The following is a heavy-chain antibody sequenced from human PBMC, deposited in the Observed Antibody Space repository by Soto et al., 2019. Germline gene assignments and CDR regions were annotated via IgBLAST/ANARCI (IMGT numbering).Heavy chain of an antibody. D-gene: IGHD2-21*02. CDR3: ARSIVVVTALDY. J-gene: IGHJ4*02. CDR2: INAGNGNT. CDR1: GYTFTSYA. V-gene: IGHV1-3*05. Sequence: QVQLVQSGAEEKKPGASVKVSCKASGYTFTSYAMHWVRQAPGQRLEWMGWINAGNGNTKYSQKFQGRVTITRDTAASTAYMELSSLRSEDTGVYSGARSIVVVTALDYWGQGTLVSVSS.